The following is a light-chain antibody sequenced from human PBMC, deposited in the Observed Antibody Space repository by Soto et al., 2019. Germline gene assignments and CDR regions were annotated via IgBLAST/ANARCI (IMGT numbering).Light chain of an antibody. J-gene: IGLJ1*01. CDR3: QSYDSSLSALYV. CDR1: SSNIGAGYD. Sequence: QSVLTQPPSVSGAPGQRVTISCTGSSSNIGAGYDVHWYQQLPGTAPKLLIYGNSNRPSGVPDRFSGSKSGTSASLAITGFQAEDEAEYYCQSYDSSLSALYVFGTGTKVTVL. CDR2: GNS. V-gene: IGLV1-40*01.